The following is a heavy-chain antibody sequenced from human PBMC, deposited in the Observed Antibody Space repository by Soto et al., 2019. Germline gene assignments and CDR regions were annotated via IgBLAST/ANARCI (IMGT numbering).Heavy chain of an antibody. CDR3: ARGQTYHDFRSGYFS. J-gene: IGHJ4*02. Sequence: RLSCAASGFTFSDYYMSWILQAPGKWLDWVSYISSSSSYTNYADSVKGRFTISRDNAKNSLYLQMNSLRAEDTAVYYCARGQTYHDFRSGYFSWGPGPMMTVYS. CDR2: ISSSSSYT. V-gene: IGHV3-11*06. D-gene: IGHD3-3*01. CDR1: GFTFSDYY.